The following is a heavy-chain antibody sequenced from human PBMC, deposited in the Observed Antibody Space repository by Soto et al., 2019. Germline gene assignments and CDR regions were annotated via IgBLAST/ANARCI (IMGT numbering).Heavy chain of an antibody. J-gene: IGHJ4*02. CDR3: ARDQRDGGAYIVANKTSCCHFDY. CDR1: GFTFSSYS. V-gene: IGHV3-21*01. Sequence: GGSLRLSCAASGFTFSSYSMNWVRQAPGKGLEWVSSISSSSSYIYYADSVKGRFTISRDNAKNSLYLQMNSLSAEDTAVYYCARDQRDGGAYIVANKTSCCHFDYWGQGTLVTVSS. D-gene: IGHD5-12*01. CDR2: ISSSSSYI.